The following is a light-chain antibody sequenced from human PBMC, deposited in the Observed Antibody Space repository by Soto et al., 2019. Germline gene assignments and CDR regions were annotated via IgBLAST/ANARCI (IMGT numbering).Light chain of an antibody. J-gene: IGLJ3*02. Sequence: QSVLTQPPSASGTPGQRVTISCCESSSDIGSRSVNWYQHLPGTVPKLLIYTSDRRLSGVPDRFSGSKSGTSASLAISGLQSEDEADYYCAAWDDSLNGPVFGGGTKLTVL. CDR3: AAWDDSLNGPV. CDR2: TSD. V-gene: IGLV1-44*01. CDR1: SSDIGSRS.